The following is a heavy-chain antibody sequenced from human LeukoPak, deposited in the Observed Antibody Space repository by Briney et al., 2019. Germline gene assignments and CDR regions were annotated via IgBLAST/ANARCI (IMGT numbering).Heavy chain of an antibody. V-gene: IGHV3-48*04. Sequence: GGSLRLSCAASGFTFSSYSMDWVRQAPGKGLEWVSYISAISSSSTYYADSVKGRFTISRDNAKNSLYLQMNSLRAEDTAVYYCARVFQWCSGSYYVNSAFDIWGQGTMVTVSS. D-gene: IGHD1-26*01. J-gene: IGHJ3*02. CDR1: GFTFSSYS. CDR2: ISAISSSST. CDR3: ARVFQWCSGSYYVNSAFDI.